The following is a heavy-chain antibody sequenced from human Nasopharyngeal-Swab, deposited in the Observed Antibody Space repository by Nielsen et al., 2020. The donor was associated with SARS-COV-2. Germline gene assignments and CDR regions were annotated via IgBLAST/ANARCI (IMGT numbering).Heavy chain of an antibody. CDR1: GFNFSRYG. J-gene: IGHJ4*02. Sequence: GESLKISCAASGFNFSRYGVHWVRQAPGKGLDWVATLSSDARSEFYGYSVRGRFTISRDTSKNTLYVQMNSLRPEDTAVYYCASDYYDSGGSGHWGQGTLVTVSS. CDR2: LSSDARSE. CDR3: ASDYYDSGGSGH. V-gene: IGHV3-30*04. D-gene: IGHD3-22*01.